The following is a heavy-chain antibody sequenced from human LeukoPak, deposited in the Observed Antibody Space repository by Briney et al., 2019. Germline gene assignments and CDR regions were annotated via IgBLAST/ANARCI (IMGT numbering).Heavy chain of an antibody. J-gene: IGHJ4*02. CDR2: IGSSGGTI. CDR3: ARGVRGCRYGSRFDY. CDR1: GFTFNDYY. Sequence: GGSLRLSCAASGFTFNDYYMSWIRQAPREGLEWVSYIGSSGGTIYYADSVKRRFTISRDNAKNSLYLQMNSLRDEDTAVYYCARGVRGCRYGSRFDYWGQGTLVTVSS. V-gene: IGHV3-11*04. D-gene: IGHD5-18*01.